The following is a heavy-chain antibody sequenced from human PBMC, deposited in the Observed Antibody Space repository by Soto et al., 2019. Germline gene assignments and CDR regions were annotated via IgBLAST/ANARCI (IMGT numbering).Heavy chain of an antibody. CDR3: AREPLNCSSTSCYEEQLNNWFDP. CDR2: INHSGST. D-gene: IGHD2-2*01. CDR1: GGSFSGYY. J-gene: IGHJ5*02. V-gene: IGHV4-34*01. Sequence: SETLSLTCAVYGGSFSGYYWSWIRQPPGKGLEWIGEINHSGSTNYNPALKSRVTISVETSKNQFSLKLSSVTAADTAVYYCAREPLNCSSTSCYEEQLNNWFDPWGQGTLVTVSS.